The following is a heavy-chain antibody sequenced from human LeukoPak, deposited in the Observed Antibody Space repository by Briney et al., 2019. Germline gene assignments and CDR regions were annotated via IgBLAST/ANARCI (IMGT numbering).Heavy chain of an antibody. CDR3: ARATNCANGVCRIYGMDV. D-gene: IGHD2-8*01. CDR2: VHLDGRT. Sequence: PSETLSLTCAVSGGSVSSTNWWTWFRQPPGKGLEWIGEVHLDGRTNYNPSLTGRLTMSVDLYENHISLKLTSVTAADTAVYYCARATNCANGVCRIYGMDVWGQGTTVTVSS. J-gene: IGHJ6*02. CDR1: GGSVSSTNW. V-gene: IGHV4-4*02.